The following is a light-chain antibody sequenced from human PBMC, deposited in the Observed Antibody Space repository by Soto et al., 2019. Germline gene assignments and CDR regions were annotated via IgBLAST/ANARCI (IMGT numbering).Light chain of an antibody. CDR3: QTWGTGIHVV. Sequence: QPVLTQSPSASASLGASVKLTCTLSSGHSSYAIAWHQQQPETGPRYLMKLNSDGSHRKGDGIPDRFSGSSSGAERYLTISSLQSEDEADYYCQTWGTGIHVVFGGGTKVTVL. CDR2: LNSDGSH. J-gene: IGLJ2*01. CDR1: SGHSSYA. V-gene: IGLV4-69*01.